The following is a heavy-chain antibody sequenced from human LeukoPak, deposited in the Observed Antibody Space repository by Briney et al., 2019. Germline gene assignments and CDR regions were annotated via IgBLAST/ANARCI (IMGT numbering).Heavy chain of an antibody. CDR1: GFTFSSYG. D-gene: IGHD2-15*01. CDR3: ASLTGYCSGGSCYDGDY. J-gene: IGHJ4*02. CDR2: IWYDGSNK. V-gene: IGHV3-33*01. Sequence: GGSLRLSCAASGFTFSSYGMHWVRQAPGKGLEWVAVIWYDGSNKYYADPVKGRFTISRDNSKNTLYLQMNSLRAEDTAVYYCASLTGYCSGGSCYDGDYWGQGTLVTVSS.